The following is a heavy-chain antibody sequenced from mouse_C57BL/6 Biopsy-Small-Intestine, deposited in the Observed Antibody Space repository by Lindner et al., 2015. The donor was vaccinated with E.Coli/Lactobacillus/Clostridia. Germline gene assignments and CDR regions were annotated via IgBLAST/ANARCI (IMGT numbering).Heavy chain of an antibody. J-gene: IGHJ4*01. CDR3: ARKRFYSMDY. V-gene: IGHV14-2*01. CDR2: IDPEDGET. CDR1: GFNIKDYF. Sequence: EVQLQESGAELVKPGASVKLSCTASGFNIKDYFMHWVKQRTEEGLEWIGRIDPEDGETKYAPKFQGKATITSGTSSNTAYLQLTSLTSEDTAVFYCARKRFYSMDYWGQGTSVTVSS.